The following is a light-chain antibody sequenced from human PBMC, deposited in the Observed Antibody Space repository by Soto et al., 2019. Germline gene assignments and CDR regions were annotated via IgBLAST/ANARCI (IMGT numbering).Light chain of an antibody. J-gene: IGKJ2*01. V-gene: IGKV1-39*01. CDR1: QSISSY. Sequence: DIQMTQSPSSLSASVGDRVTITCRASQSISSYLNWYQQKPGKAPKLLIYAASSLQSGVPSRFSGSGSGTDCTLTISSLHPEDFATYYCQQSYSTPVTFGQGNKLEIK. CDR2: AAS. CDR3: QQSYSTPVT.